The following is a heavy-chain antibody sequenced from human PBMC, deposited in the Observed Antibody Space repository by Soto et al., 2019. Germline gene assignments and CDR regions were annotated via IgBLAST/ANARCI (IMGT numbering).Heavy chain of an antibody. CDR3: ARDDTFGIAAAGSFSGYYGMDV. CDR2: IYHSGST. J-gene: IGHJ6*02. V-gene: IGHV4-4*02. Sequence: PSETLSLTCAVSGGSISSSNWWSWVRQPPGKGLEWIGEIYHSGSTNYNPSLKSRVTISVDTSKNQFSLKLSPVTAADTAVYYCARDDTFGIAAAGSFSGYYGMDVWGQGTTVTVSS. CDR1: GGSISSSNW. D-gene: IGHD6-13*01.